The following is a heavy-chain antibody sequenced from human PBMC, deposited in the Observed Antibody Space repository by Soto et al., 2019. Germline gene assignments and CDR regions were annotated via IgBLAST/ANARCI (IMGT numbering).Heavy chain of an antibody. CDR1: GYTFTSYG. J-gene: IGHJ5*01. CDR3: ARGGCSSTSCYFWRSWFDS. D-gene: IGHD2-2*01. V-gene: IGHV1-18*01. Sequence: ASVKVSCKASGYTFTSYGISWVRQAPGQGLEWMGWISAYNGNTNYAQKLQGRVTMTTDTSTSTAYMELRSLRSDDTAVYYCARGGCSSTSCYFWRSWFDSWGQGTLVTVSS. CDR2: ISAYNGNT.